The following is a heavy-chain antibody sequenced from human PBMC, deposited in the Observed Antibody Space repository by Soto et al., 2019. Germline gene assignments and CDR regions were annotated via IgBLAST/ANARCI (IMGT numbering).Heavy chain of an antibody. J-gene: IGHJ4*02. CDR3: ARGSATVTTDY. CDR2: INHSGST. Sequence: QVQLQQWGAGLLKPSETLSLTCAVYGGSFSGYYWSWIRQPPGKGLEWIGEINHSGSTNYNPSLKSRVTISVDTSQNQFSLKLSSVTAADTAVYYWARGSATVTTDYWGQGTLVTVSS. CDR1: GGSFSGYY. D-gene: IGHD4-17*01. V-gene: IGHV4-34*01.